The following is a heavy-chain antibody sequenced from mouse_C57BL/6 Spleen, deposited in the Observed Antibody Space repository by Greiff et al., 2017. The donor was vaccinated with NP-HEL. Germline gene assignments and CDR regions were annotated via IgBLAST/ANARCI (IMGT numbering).Heavy chain of an antibody. CDR3: ARGDYDYDDRFAY. CDR1: GYTFTDYN. Sequence: VQLQQSGPELVKPGASVKMSCKASGYTFTDYNMHWVKQSHGKSLEWIGYINPNNGGTSYNQKFKGKATLTVNKSSSTAYMELRSLTSEDSAVYYWARGDYDYDDRFAYWGQGTLVTVSA. V-gene: IGHV1-22*01. CDR2: INPNNGGT. J-gene: IGHJ3*01. D-gene: IGHD2-4*01.